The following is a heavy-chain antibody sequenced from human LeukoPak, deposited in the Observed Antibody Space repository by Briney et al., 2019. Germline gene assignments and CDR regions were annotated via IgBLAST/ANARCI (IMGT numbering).Heavy chain of an antibody. CDR1: GFTFSSYE. D-gene: IGHD2-2*01. CDR2: ISSSGSTI. CDR3: ARSVVPAAQQSGLRYFDY. Sequence: SGGSLRLSCAASGFTFSSYEMNWVRQAPGKGLEWVSYISSSGSTIYYADSVKGRFTISRDNAKNSLYLQMNSLRAEDTAVYYCARSVVPAAQQSGLRYFDYWGQGTLVTVSS. V-gene: IGHV3-48*03. J-gene: IGHJ4*02.